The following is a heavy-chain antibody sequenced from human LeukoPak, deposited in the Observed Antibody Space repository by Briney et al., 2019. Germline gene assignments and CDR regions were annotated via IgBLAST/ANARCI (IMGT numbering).Heavy chain of an antibody. D-gene: IGHD1-14*01. Sequence: SETLSLTCTVSGGSMTYDYWSWIRQTPGMRLEWLGYIYTTGSTRYNPSLKSRVTISLDTSKTQFSLRLRSVTAADTAVYYCARQRTSENWFDSWGQGTPVTVSS. CDR2: IYTTGST. CDR1: GGSMTYDY. V-gene: IGHV4-59*08. CDR3: ARQRTSENWFDS. J-gene: IGHJ5*01.